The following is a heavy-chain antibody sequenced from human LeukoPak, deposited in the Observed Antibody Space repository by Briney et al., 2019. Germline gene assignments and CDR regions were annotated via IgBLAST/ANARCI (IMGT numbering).Heavy chain of an antibody. D-gene: IGHD3-10*01. CDR2: IKQDGSEK. V-gene: IGHV3-7*01. CDR3: ARDTLWFGELWMNYYYYYMDV. J-gene: IGHJ6*03. Sequence: GGSLRLSCAASGFTFSSYWMSWVRQAPGKGLEWVANIKQDGSEKYYVDSVKGRFTISRDNAKNSLYLQMNSLRAEDTAVYYCARDTLWFGELWMNYYYYYMDVWGKGTTVTVSS. CDR1: GFTFSSYW.